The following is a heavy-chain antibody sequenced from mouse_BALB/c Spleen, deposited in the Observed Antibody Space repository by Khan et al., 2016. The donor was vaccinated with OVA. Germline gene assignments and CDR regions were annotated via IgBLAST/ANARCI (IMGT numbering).Heavy chain of an antibody. J-gene: IGHJ3*01. V-gene: IGHV1S135*01. CDR2: IDPFSGGT. D-gene: IGHD2-14*01. CDR1: GYSFTTSY. CDR3: TRHGYVAWFTY. Sequence: EVQLQQSGPELMKPGASVKISCKASGYSFTTSYIHWFIQSHGQSLEWIGYIDPFSGGTTYNQKFKGKATLTVDTSSSTAYLHLSNLPSEDSAVDYCTRHGYVAWFTYWGQGTLVTVSA.